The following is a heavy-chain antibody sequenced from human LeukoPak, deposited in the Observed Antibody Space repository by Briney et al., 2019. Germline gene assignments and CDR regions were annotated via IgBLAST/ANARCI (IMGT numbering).Heavy chain of an antibody. CDR1: GFTFSDSA. D-gene: IGHD1-26*01. J-gene: IGHJ4*02. CDR2: IVVGTGNT. Sequence: ASVKVSCKTSGFTFSDSAIQWVRQARGRRLEWVGWIVVGTGNTNSAQKFQDRVTITRDMTTTTAYMELSSLTSEDTAVYYCAASLSGFDNWGQGTLVTVSS. CDR3: AASLSGFDN. V-gene: IGHV1-58*02.